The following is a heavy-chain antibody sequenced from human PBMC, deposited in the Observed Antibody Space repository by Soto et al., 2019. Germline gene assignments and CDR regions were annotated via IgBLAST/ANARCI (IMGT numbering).Heavy chain of an antibody. Sequence: GESLKISCKGSGYSYSTYWIAWVRQKPGKGLEFMGIIYPGDSDTRYSPSFQGQVTISADKSISTAYLQWSSLKASDTAIYYCARPIGYSSSSTGFDYWGQGTLVTVSS. CDR2: IYPGDSDT. V-gene: IGHV5-51*01. J-gene: IGHJ4*02. CDR3: ARPIGYSSSSTGFDY. CDR1: GYSYSTYW. D-gene: IGHD6-6*01.